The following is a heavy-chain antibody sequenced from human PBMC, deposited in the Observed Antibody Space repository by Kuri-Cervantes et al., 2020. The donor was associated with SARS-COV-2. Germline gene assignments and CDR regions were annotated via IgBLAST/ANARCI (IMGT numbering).Heavy chain of an antibody. Sequence: ASVKVSCKASGYTFTSYDINWVRQATGQGLEWMGWMNPNSGNTGYAQKFQGRVTITADESTSTAYMELSSLRSEDTAVYYCGGWFGESPADYWGQGTLVTVSS. CDR1: GYTFTSYD. CDR2: MNPNSGNT. CDR3: GGWFGESPADY. V-gene: IGHV1-8*03. J-gene: IGHJ4*02. D-gene: IGHD3-10*01.